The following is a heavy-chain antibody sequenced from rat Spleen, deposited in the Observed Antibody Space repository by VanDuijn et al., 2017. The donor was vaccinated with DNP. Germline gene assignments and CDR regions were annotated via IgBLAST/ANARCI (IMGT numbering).Heavy chain of an antibody. J-gene: IGHJ2*01. V-gene: IGHV5-22*01. CDR3: ARHPNYASYDY. Sequence: EVQLVESGGDLVQSGRSLKVSCAASGFTFSDYNMAWVRQAPKKGLEWVASISYEDSSSYYGDSVKGRFTLSRDNAKSTLYLQMNSLRSEDTATYYCARHPNYASYDYWGQGVMVTVSS. CDR1: GFTFSDYN. D-gene: IGHD1-3*01. CDR2: ISYEDSSS.